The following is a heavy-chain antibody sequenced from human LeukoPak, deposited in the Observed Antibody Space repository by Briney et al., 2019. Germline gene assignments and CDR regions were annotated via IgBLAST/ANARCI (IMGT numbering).Heavy chain of an antibody. CDR1: GFTFISYA. J-gene: IGHJ4*02. Sequence: PGGSLRLSCAASGFTFISYAMSWVRQAPGKGLEWVSAISSSGGSTYYADSVKGRFTISIDNSKNTLYLQMNSLRAEDTAVYFCAKPMATIKSFVYWGQGTLVTVSS. D-gene: IGHD5-24*01. CDR2: ISSSGGST. V-gene: IGHV3-23*01. CDR3: AKPMATIKSFVY.